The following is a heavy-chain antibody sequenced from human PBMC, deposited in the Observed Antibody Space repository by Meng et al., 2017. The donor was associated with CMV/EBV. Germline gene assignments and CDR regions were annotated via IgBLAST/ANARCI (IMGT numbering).Heavy chain of an antibody. V-gene: IGHV3-7*01. J-gene: IGHJ6*02. Sequence: GESLKISCAASGFTFSSYWMSWVRQAPGKGLEWVANIKQDGSEKYYVDSVKGRFTISRDNAKNSLYLQMNSLRAEETAVYYCARDPYDFWTSYYYGMDVWGQGTTVTVSS. CDR2: IKQDGSEK. D-gene: IGHD3-3*01. CDR3: ARDPYDFWTSYYYGMDV. CDR1: GFTFSSYW.